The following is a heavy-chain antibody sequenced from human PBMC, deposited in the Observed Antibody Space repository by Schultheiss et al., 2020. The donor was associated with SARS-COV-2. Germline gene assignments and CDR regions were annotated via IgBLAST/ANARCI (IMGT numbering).Heavy chain of an antibody. J-gene: IGHJ6*02. D-gene: IGHD2-2*01. CDR2: IYWNDDK. CDR3: ARMEVVPAAVYYYYGMDV. Sequence: SGPTLVKPTQTLTLTCTFSGFSLSTSGVGVGWIRQPPGKALEWLALIYWNDDKRYSPSLKSRLTITKDTSENQVVLTVTNVDPDDTATYYCARMEVVPAAVYYYYGMDVWGQGTTVTVSS. V-gene: IGHV2-5*01. CDR1: GFSLSTSGVG.